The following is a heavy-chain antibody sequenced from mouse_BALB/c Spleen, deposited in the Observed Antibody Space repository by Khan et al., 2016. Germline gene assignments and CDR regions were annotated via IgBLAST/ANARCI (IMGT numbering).Heavy chain of an antibody. CDR3: ATYGNYEGFAY. J-gene: IGHJ3*01. CDR2: ISYDGSN. V-gene: IGHV3-6*02. D-gene: IGHD2-1*01. Sequence: EVQLQESGPGLVKPSQSLSLTCSVTGYSITSGYYWNWIRQFPGNKLEWMGYISYDGSNNYNQSLKNRISITRDTSKNQFFLKLNSVTTEDTATYYCATYGNYEGFAYWGEGTLVTVSA. CDR1: GYSITSGYY.